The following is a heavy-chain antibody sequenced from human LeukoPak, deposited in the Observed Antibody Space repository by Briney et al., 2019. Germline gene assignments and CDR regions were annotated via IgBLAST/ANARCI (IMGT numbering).Heavy chain of an antibody. CDR2: ISGSGGST. CDR3: AKIRGSYDSSGYYQEYYFDY. Sequence: GGSLRLSCAASGFTFSSYGMSWVRQAPGKGLEWVSAISGSGGSTYYADSVKGRFTISRDNSKSTLYLQMNSLRAEDTAVYYCAKIRGSYDSSGYYQEYYFDYWGQGTLVTVSS. V-gene: IGHV3-23*01. J-gene: IGHJ4*02. CDR1: GFTFSSYG. D-gene: IGHD3-22*01.